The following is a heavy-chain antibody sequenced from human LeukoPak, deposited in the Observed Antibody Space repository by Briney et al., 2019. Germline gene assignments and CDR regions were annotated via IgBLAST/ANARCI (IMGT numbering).Heavy chain of an antibody. CDR1: GSTVSSNY. V-gene: IGHV3-53*01. CDR2: IYSGGST. J-gene: IGHJ4*02. Sequence: GGSLRLSCAASGSTVSSNYVSWVRQAPGKGLEWVSVIYSGGSTYYADSVKGRFTISRDNSKNTLYLQMNSLRAEDTAVYYCAKTYGGNPWYYFDYWGQGTLVTVSS. CDR3: AKTYGGNPWYYFDY. D-gene: IGHD4-23*01.